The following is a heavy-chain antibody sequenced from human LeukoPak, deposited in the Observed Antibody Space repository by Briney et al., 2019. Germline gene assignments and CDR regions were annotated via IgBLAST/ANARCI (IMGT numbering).Heavy chain of an antibody. CDR1: GGSISSYY. Sequence: PSETLSLTCTVSGGSISSYYWSWIRQPPGKGLEWIGYIYYSGSTNYNPSLKSRVTISVDTSKNQFSLKLSSVTAEDTAVYYCAKVVGTGTTPTDYWGQGTLVAVSS. CDR3: AKVVGTGTTPTDY. J-gene: IGHJ4*02. D-gene: IGHD1-1*01. V-gene: IGHV4-59*08. CDR2: IYYSGST.